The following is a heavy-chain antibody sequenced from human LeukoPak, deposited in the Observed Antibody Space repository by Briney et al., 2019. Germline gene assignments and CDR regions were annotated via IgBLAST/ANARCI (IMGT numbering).Heavy chain of an antibody. V-gene: IGHV3-33*06. CDR3: AKEGTPQVSTWYDL. D-gene: IGHD3-10*01. CDR2: IWGDGSNK. J-gene: IGHJ5*02. CDR1: GFTFSSYG. Sequence: GGSLRLSCAASGFTFSSYGMHWVRQAPGEGLEWVALIWGDGSNKNYADSVKGRFTISRENSKNTLYLQMNSLRAEDTAVYYCAKEGTPQVSTWYDLWGQGTQVIVSS.